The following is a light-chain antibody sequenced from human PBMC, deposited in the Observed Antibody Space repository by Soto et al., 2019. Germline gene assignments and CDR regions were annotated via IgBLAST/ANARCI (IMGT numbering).Light chain of an antibody. CDR2: EGS. CDR3: CSYACSSTDVV. V-gene: IGLV2-23*01. CDR1: SSDVGSYNL. J-gene: IGLJ2*01. Sequence: QAVVTQPASVSGSPGQSITISCTGTSSDVGSYNLVSWYQQHPGKAPKLMIYEGSKRPSGVSNRFSGSKSGNTASLTISGLQAEDEADYYCCSYACSSTDVVFGGGTKLTVL.